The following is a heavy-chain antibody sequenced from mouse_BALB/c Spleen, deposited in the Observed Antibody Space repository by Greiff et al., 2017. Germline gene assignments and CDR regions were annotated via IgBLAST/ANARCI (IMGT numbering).Heavy chain of an antibody. CDR2: IDPETGGT. Sequence: VQLQQSGAELVRPAASVSLSCTASGFTFTDYDMNWVKQPPVHGLEWIGAIDPETGGTSYNQKFKGKATLTADKSSSTAYMERLSLTSEDSADCDCTSADLWDYYFDYWGQGTTLTVSS. CDR3: TSADLWDYYFDY. CDR1: GFTFTDYD. D-gene: IGHD1-1*02. J-gene: IGHJ2*01. V-gene: IGHV1-15*01.